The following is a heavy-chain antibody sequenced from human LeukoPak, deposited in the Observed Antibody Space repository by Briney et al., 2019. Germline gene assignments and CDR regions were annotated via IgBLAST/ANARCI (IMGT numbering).Heavy chain of an antibody. CDR2: IKQDGSER. CDR3: ARVGIAARTIWFDP. V-gene: IGHV3-7*01. Sequence: TGGSLRLSCAASASTFSNYWMSWVRQAPGKGLEWVANIKQDGSERYYVDSVKGRFTISRDNAKNSLYLQMNSLSAEDTALYYCARVGIAARTIWFDPWGQGTLVTVSS. D-gene: IGHD6-6*01. CDR1: ASTFSNYW. J-gene: IGHJ5*02.